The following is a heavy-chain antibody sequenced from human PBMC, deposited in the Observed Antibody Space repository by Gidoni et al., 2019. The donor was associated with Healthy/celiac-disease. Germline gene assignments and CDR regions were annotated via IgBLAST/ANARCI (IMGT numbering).Heavy chain of an antibody. CDR3: ARDWEDYGSGSQGLDY. CDR1: GFTFSSYA. V-gene: IGHV3-30-3*01. Sequence: QVQLVESGGGVVQPGRSLSLSCAASGFTFSSYAMPWVRQAPGKGLEWVAVISYDGSNKYYADSVKGRFTISRDNSKNTLYLQMNSLRAEDTAVYYCARDWEDYGSGSQGLDYWGQGTLVTVSS. D-gene: IGHD3-10*01. J-gene: IGHJ4*02. CDR2: ISYDGSNK.